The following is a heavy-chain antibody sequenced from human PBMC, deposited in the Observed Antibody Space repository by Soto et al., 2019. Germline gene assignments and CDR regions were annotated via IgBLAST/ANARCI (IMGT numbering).Heavy chain of an antibody. CDR1: GFPFRSYG. J-gene: IGHJ4*02. V-gene: IGHV3-33*01. CDR2: IWNDGSNE. Sequence: QVQLVESGGGVVRPGGSLRLSCEGSGFPFRSYGIHWVRQAPGKGLEWLAIIWNDGSNEYYADSVKGRFTISRDNSKNTVYLQVTNLRAEDTAVYFCARDQTDSGGYSDSWGQGTLVTVSS. CDR3: ARDQTDSGGYSDS. D-gene: IGHD2-15*01.